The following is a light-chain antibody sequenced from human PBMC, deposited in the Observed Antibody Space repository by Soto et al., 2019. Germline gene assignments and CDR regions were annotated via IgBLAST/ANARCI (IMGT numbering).Light chain of an antibody. CDR3: QCYDTSLSGAM. CDR1: SSNIGAGYD. V-gene: IGLV1-40*01. Sequence: QSVLTQPPSVSGAPGQRVTISCTGSSSNIGAGYDVHWYQQLPGTAPKLLMYDNDNRPSGVPERFSGSNSGTSASLAITGLQAEDEADYYCQCYDTSLSGAMFGGGTKLTVL. CDR2: DND. J-gene: IGLJ3*02.